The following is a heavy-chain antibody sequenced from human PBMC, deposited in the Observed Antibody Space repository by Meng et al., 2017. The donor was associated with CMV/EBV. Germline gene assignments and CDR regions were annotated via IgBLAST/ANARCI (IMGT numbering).Heavy chain of an antibody. CDR3: ARDAYYYGSGSYSEVDY. Sequence: GESLKISCAASGFTFSSYSMNWVRQAPGKGLEWVSSISSSSSYIYYADSEKGRFTISRDNAKNSLYLQMNSLRAEDTAVYYCARDAYYYGSGSYSEVDYWGQGTLVTVSS. V-gene: IGHV3-21*01. D-gene: IGHD3-10*01. CDR2: ISSSSSYI. J-gene: IGHJ4*02. CDR1: GFTFSSYS.